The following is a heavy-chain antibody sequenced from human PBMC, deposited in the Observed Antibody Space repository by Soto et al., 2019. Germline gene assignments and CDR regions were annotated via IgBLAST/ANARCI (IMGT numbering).Heavy chain of an antibody. CDR3: AALWFGELAFNY. CDR2: VYHNGIM. D-gene: IGHD3-10*01. V-gene: IGHV4-38-2*02. CDR1: GYSISSGYY. J-gene: IGHJ4*01. Sequence: SETLSLTCSVSGYSISSGYYWGWVRQAPGKGLEWLGSVYHNGIMFHNPSFQSRVTISVDTSKNQFSLNLRSVTAADTAVYYCAALWFGELAFNYWGQGILVTVSS.